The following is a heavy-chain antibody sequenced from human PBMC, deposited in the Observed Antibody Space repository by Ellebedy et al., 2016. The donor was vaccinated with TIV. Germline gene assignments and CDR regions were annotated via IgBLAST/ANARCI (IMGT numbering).Heavy chain of an antibody. CDR3: ARDRIVGSSSPYYNGMDV. CDR2: IDPSGGST. J-gene: IGHJ6*02. V-gene: IGHV1-46*01. D-gene: IGHD1-26*01. Sequence: AASVKVSCKASGYTFTSYYMHWVRQAPGQGLEWMGVIDPSGGSTAYAQRFQGRVTMTRDTSTSTVYMELSSLRSDDTAVYYCARDRIVGSSSPYYNGMDVWGQGTTVTVSS. CDR1: GYTFTSYY.